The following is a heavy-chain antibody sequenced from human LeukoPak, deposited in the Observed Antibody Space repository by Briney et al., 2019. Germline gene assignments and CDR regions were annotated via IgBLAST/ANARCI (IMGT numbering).Heavy chain of an antibody. J-gene: IGHJ4*02. CDR2: ISRSGSTK. D-gene: IGHD1-26*01. Sequence: PGGSLRLSCAASGFTFSDYNMRWIRQAPGKGLEWVSSISRSGSTKYYADSVKGRFSISRDNTQNSLSLQMSSLKAEDTAVYYCVREAAATLFDYWGQGTLVTVSS. V-gene: IGHV3-11*04. CDR3: VREAAATLFDY. CDR1: GFTFSDYN.